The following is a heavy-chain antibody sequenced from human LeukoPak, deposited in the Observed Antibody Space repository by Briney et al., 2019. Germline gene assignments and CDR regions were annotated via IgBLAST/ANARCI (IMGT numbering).Heavy chain of an antibody. D-gene: IGHD6-13*01. CDR3: ARVFSSSWYLEAIDY. V-gene: IGHV1-18*01. J-gene: IGHJ4*02. CDR1: GYTFTSYD. CDR2: ISAYNGNT. Sequence: ASVKVSCKASGYTFTSYDISWVRQAPGQGLEWMGWISAYNGNTNYAQKLQGRVTMTTDTSTSTAYMELRSLRSDDTAVYYCARVFSSSWYLEAIDYWGQGTLVTVSS.